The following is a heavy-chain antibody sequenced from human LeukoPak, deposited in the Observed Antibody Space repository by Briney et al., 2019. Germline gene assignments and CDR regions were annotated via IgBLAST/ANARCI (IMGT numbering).Heavy chain of an antibody. V-gene: IGHV4-39*07. CDR3: ARDSSSWNVRDY. D-gene: IGHD6-13*01. Sequence: SETLSLTCTVSGGSISSSSCYWGWIRQPPGKGLEWIGSIYYSGSTYYNPSLKSRVTISVDTSKNQFSLKLSSVTAADTAVYYCARDSSSWNVRDYWGQGTLVTVSS. J-gene: IGHJ4*02. CDR1: GGSISSSSCY. CDR2: IYYSGST.